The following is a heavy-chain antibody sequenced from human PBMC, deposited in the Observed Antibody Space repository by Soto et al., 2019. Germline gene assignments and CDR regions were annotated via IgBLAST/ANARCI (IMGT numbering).Heavy chain of an antibody. Sequence: ASVKVSCKASGVPISTYTISWVRQAPGQGLEWMGGIIPIFGTANYARKFQGRVTITADESTNTAYMELSRLTSEDTAIYYCARGSHSPGIAVAGYYYWGQGTLVTVSS. V-gene: IGHV1-69*13. CDR2: IIPIFGTA. CDR1: GVPISTYT. D-gene: IGHD6-19*01. J-gene: IGHJ4*02. CDR3: ARGSHSPGIAVAGYYY.